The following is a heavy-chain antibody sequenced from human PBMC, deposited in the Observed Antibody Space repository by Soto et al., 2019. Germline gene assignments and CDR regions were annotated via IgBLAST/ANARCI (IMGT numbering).Heavy chain of an antibody. CDR3: ARYRSASSYPTTFHY. Sequence: QVHLQESGPGLVKPSQTLSLTCTVSGGSISSAGYNWSWIRQHPGKGLEWIGNIYYSASTYYKPSLNTPFTITVNTSKKLFTLKLTSMTARHTAVHSSARYRSASSYPTTFHYWVNGTLVTVSS. J-gene: IGHJ4*01. D-gene: IGHD3-10*01. CDR1: GGSISSAGYN. V-gene: IGHV4-31*01. CDR2: IYYSAST.